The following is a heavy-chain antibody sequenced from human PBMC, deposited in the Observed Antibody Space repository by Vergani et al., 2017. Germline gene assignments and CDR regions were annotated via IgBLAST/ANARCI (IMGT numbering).Heavy chain of an antibody. CDR3: ARDNQLTALDY. V-gene: IGHV4-34*01. D-gene: IGHD2-2*01. Sequence: QVQLQQWGAGLLKPSETLSLTCAVYGGSFSGYYWSWIRQPPGKGLEWIGEINHSGSTNYNPSLKSRVTISVDTSKNQFSLKLSSVTAADTAVYYCARDNQLTALDYWGQGTLVTVSS. J-gene: IGHJ4*02. CDR2: INHSGST. CDR1: GGSFSGYY.